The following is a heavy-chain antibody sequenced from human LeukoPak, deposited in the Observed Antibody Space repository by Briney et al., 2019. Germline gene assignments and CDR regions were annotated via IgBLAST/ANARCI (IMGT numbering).Heavy chain of an antibody. V-gene: IGHV3-64D*09. CDR3: VKGPYYYGSGSYYDY. CDR2: ISSNGGRT. CDR1: GFTFSSYA. Sequence: GGSLRLSCSASGFTFSSYAMHWVRQAPGKGLESVSAISSNGGRTSYADSVEGRFTISSDNSKNTVYLHMSSLRPEDTAVYYCVKGPYYYGSGSYYDYWGQGTLVTVSS. J-gene: IGHJ4*02. D-gene: IGHD3-10*01.